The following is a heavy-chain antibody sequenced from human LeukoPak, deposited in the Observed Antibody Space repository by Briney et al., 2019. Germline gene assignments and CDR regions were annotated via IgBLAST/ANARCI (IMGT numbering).Heavy chain of an antibody. J-gene: IGHJ4*02. CDR2: ISAYNGNT. V-gene: IGHV1-18*01. CDR3: ARDRCLARTSCYGDYFDY. Sequence: ASVKVSCKASGYTFTSYGISWVRQAPGQGLEWMGWISAYNGNTNYAQKLQGRVTMTTDTSTSTAYMELSSLRSEDTAVYYCARDRCLARTSCYGDYFDYWGQGTLVTVSS. CDR1: GYTFTSYG. D-gene: IGHD2-2*01.